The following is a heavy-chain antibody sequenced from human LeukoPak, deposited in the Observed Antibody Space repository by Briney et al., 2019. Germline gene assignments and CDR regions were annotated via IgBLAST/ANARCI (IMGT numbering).Heavy chain of an antibody. V-gene: IGHV4-31*03. Sequence: PSETLSLTCTVSGGSISSGGYYWSWLRQHPGKGLEWIGYIYYSGSTYYNPSLKSRVTISVDTSKNQFSLKLSSVTAADTAVYYCARATVMFGEFATWGQGTLVTVSS. J-gene: IGHJ5*02. D-gene: IGHD3-10*02. CDR1: GGSISSGGYY. CDR3: ARATVMFGEFAT. CDR2: IYYSGST.